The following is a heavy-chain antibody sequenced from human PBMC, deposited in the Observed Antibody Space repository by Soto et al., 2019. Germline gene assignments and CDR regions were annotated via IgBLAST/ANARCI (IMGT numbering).Heavy chain of an antibody. CDR3: ARDSYDFWTAYSY. Sequence: PGGSLRLSCAASGFTFTRAWLNWVRQAPGKGLEWVGRAKSEINGGAVDYAAPVKGRFTISRDASQNTVYLQMNSLRAEDTAVYYCARDSYDFWTAYSYWGQGTQVTVSS. V-gene: IGHV3-15*07. D-gene: IGHD3-3*01. J-gene: IGHJ4*02. CDR1: GFTFTRAW. CDR2: AKSEINGGAV.